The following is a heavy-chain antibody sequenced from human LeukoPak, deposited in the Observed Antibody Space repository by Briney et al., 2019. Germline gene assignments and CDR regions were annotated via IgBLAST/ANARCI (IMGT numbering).Heavy chain of an antibody. V-gene: IGHV1-18*01. CDR2: ISAYNGNT. CDR3: AREVPITIFGVVTLRSWFDP. Sequence: ASVKVSCKASGYTFTSYGISWVRQAPGQGLEWMGWISAYNGNTNYAQKLQGRVTMTTDTSTSTAYMELRSLRSDDTAVYYCAREVPITIFGVVTLRSWFDPWGQGTLVTVPS. D-gene: IGHD3-3*01. J-gene: IGHJ5*02. CDR1: GYTFTSYG.